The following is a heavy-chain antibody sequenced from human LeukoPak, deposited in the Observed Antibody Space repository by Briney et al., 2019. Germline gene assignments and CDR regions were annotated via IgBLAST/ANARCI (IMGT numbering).Heavy chain of an antibody. CDR3: ARAHHRRVYDYVWGSYPY. CDR2: ISSSSSTI. D-gene: IGHD3-16*02. V-gene: IGHV3-48*01. CDR1: GFTFSSYS. Sequence: GGSLRLPCAASGFTFSSYSMNWVRQAPGKGLEWVSYISSSSSTIYYADSVKGRFTISRDNAKNSLYLQMNSLRAEDTAVYYCARAHHRRVYDYVWGSYPYWGQGTLVTVSS. J-gene: IGHJ4*02.